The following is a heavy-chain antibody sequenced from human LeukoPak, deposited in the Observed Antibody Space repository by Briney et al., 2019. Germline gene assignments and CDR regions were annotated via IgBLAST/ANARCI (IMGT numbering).Heavy chain of an antibody. CDR2: ISSSNSYT. V-gene: IGHV3-21*01. CDR3: AREGFYSSSWYSPIDY. D-gene: IGHD6-13*01. J-gene: IGHJ4*02. Sequence: PGGSLRLSCAASGFSFTSYSFNWVRQAPGKGLEWVSSISSSNSYTYYADSVKGRFTISRDNAKNSLYLQMNSLRAEDTAVYYCAREGFYSSSWYSPIDYWGQGTLVTVSS. CDR1: GFSFTSYS.